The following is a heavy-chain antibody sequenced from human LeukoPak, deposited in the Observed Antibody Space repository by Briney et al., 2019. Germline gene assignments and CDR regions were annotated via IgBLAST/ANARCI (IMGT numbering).Heavy chain of an antibody. CDR3: ARDKMVGVSDYYYYYGMDV. V-gene: IGHV3-21*01. CDR1: GFTFSSYS. Sequence: GGSLRLSCAASGFTFSSYSMNWVRQAPGKGLEWVSSISSSSSYIYYADSVKGRFTISRDNAKNSLYLQMNSLRAEDTAVYYCARDKMVGVSDYYYYYGMDVWGQGTTVTVSS. D-gene: IGHD2-15*01. CDR2: ISSSSSYI. J-gene: IGHJ6*02.